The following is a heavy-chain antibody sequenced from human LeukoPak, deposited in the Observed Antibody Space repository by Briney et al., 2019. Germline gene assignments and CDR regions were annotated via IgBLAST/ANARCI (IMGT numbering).Heavy chain of an antibody. V-gene: IGHV1-46*01. CDR2: INPSGGST. J-gene: IGHJ5*02. Sequence: ASVKVSCKASGYTFTSYYMHWVRQAPGQGLEWMGIINPSGGSTSYAQKFQGRVTMTRDMSTSTVYMELSSLRSEGTAVYYCARAYSSGWYWFDPWGQGTLVTVSS. D-gene: IGHD6-19*01. CDR3: ARAYSSGWYWFDP. CDR1: GYTFTSYY.